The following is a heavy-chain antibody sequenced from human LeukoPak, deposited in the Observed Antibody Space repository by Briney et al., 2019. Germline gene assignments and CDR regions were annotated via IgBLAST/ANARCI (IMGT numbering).Heavy chain of an antibody. CDR2: IYSGGST. V-gene: IGHV3-53*01. CDR1: GFTVSSNY. Sequence: GGSLRLSCAASGFTVSSNYMSWVRQAPGKGLEWVSVIYSGGSTYYADSVKGRFTISRDNSKNTLYLQMNSLRAEDTAVYYSARDSSGWFRDYYYGMDVWGQGTTVTVSS. CDR3: ARDSSGWFRDYYYGMDV. D-gene: IGHD6-19*01. J-gene: IGHJ6*02.